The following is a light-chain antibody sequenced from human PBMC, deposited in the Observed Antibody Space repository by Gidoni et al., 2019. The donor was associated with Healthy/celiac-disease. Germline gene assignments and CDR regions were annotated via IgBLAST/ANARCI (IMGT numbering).Light chain of an antibody. CDR3: QQRSNWPPIT. Sequence: EIVLTQSPATLSLSPGERATLSCRARQSVSSYLAWYQQKPGQAPRLLIYDASNRATGIPARFSGSGSETDVTLTISSLEPEDFAVYYCQQRSNWPPITFGQGTRLEIK. J-gene: IGKJ5*01. CDR1: QSVSSY. CDR2: DAS. V-gene: IGKV3-11*01.